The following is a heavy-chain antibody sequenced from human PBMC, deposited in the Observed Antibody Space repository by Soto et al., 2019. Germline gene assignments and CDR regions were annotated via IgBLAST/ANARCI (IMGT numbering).Heavy chain of an antibody. CDR3: AHRRTNSDYYNWFGP. V-gene: IGHV2-5*02. Sequence: SGPTLVNPTQTLTLTCTFSGFSLSSTGVGVGWIRQPPGKALEWLALIYWDDDKRYSPSLKSRLTITKDTSKNQVVLTMTNVDPVDTATYYCAHRRTNSDYYNWFGPSGQGTLVTVSS. J-gene: IGHJ5*02. D-gene: IGHD5-12*01. CDR2: IYWDDDK. CDR1: GFSLSSTGVG.